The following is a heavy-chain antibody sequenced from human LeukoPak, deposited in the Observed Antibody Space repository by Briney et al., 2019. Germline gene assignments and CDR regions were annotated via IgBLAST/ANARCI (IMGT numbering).Heavy chain of an antibody. CDR1: GFTFSSYA. V-gene: IGHV3-23*01. Sequence: GGSLRLSCAASGFTFSSYAMMWLRQAPGKGLEWVSAISGAGDTILYADSVKGRFAISRDNSKNTLYLQMSRLRVEDTALYYCARGPNGDYIGAFEVWGHGTMVTVSS. CDR3: ARGPNGDYIGAFEV. D-gene: IGHD4-17*01. CDR2: ISGAGDTI. J-gene: IGHJ3*01.